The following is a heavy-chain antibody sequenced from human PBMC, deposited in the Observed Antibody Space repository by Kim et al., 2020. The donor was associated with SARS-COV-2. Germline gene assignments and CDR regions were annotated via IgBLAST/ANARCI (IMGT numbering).Heavy chain of an antibody. CDR1: GGSISSYY. Sequence: SETLSLTCTVSGGSISSYYWSWIRQPAGKGLEWIGRIYTSGSTNYNPSLKSRVTMSVDTSKNQFSLKLSSVTAADTAVYYCARETFGNQPDAFDIWGQGTMVTVSS. V-gene: IGHV4-4*07. CDR3: ARETFGNQPDAFDI. J-gene: IGHJ3*02. CDR2: IYTSGST. D-gene: IGHD2-2*01.